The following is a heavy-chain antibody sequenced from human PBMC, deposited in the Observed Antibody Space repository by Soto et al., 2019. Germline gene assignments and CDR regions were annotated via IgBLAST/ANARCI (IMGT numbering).Heavy chain of an antibody. CDR3: AALSGYPPGTQDAFDI. CDR1: GFTFTRSA. D-gene: IGHD6-13*01. Sequence: ASVKVSCQASGFTFTRSAVQWVRQARGQRLEWIGWIVVGSGNTNYAQKFQERVTITRDMSTSTAYMELSSLRSEDTAVYYCAALSGYPPGTQDAFDIWGQGTMVTVSS. V-gene: IGHV1-58*01. CDR2: IVVGSGNT. J-gene: IGHJ3*02.